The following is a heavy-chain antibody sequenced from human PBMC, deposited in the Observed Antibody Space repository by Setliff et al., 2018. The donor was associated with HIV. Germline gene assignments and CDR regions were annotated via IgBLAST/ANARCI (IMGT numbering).Heavy chain of an antibody. Sequence: SVKVSCKTSGVSFSSYAISWVRQAPGQGLEWMGGIIPMFGATNYAQKFQGRVTITADASTNTAYMELSSLRSEDTAAYYCARDPFPSTNYYDSSMYPFAQFYQHWGQGTPGTF. CDR1: GVSFSSYA. CDR3: ARDPFPSTNYYDSSMYPFAQFYQH. J-gene: IGHJ1*01. D-gene: IGHD3-22*01. V-gene: IGHV1-69*13. CDR2: IIPMFGAT.